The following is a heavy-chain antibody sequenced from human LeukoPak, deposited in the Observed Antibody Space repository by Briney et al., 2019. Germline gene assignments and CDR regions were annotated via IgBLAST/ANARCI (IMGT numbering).Heavy chain of an antibody. CDR1: GGSISSYY. D-gene: IGHD2/OR15-2a*01. CDR3: ARGLSMTGYAY. Sequence: PSETLPLTCTVSGGSISSYYWSWIRQPAGKGLEWIGRIYTSGSTNYNPSLKSRVTMSVDTSKNQFSLRLNSVTAADTAVYYCARGLSMTGYAYWGPGILVTVSS. J-gene: IGHJ4*02. V-gene: IGHV4-4*07. CDR2: IYTSGST.